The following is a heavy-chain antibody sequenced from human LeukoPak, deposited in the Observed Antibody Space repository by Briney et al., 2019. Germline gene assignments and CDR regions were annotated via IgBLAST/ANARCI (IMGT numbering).Heavy chain of an antibody. CDR3: ARGGNSGYVYFDY. CDR2: IYYIGST. D-gene: IGHD5-12*01. Sequence: SETLSLTCTVSGGSISSYYWSWIRQPPGKGLEWIVYIYYIGSTNYNPSLKSRVTISVDTSKNQFSLKLSSVTAADTAVYYCARGGNSGYVYFDYWGQGTLVTVSS. J-gene: IGHJ4*02. CDR1: GGSISSYY. V-gene: IGHV4-59*08.